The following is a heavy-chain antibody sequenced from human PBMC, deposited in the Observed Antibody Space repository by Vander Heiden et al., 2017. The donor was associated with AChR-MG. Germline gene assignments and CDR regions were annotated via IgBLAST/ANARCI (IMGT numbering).Heavy chain of an antibody. CDR2: INPIFGTA. CDR1: GGSSSSCA. J-gene: IGHJ5*02. CDR3: ARGGCSSTSCFYHNWFDP. D-gene: IGHD2-2*01. V-gene: IGHV1-69*06. Sequence: QVQLVHSGAEVKKPRSSVKLSCQASGGSSSSCAISWVRQDPGQGLEWMGGINPIFGTANYAQKCQGRGTITADKSTSTADMELSSLRSEDTAVYYCARGGCSSTSCFYHNWFDPWGQGTLVTVSS.